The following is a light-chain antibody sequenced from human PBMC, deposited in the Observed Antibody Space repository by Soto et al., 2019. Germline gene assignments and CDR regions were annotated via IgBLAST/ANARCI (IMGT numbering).Light chain of an antibody. CDR2: RAS. CDR1: QSLGGN. CDR3: QQYSNWPPWT. J-gene: IGKJ1*01. V-gene: IGKV3-15*01. Sequence: EILMTQSPATLALCPWYTATLSCRASQSLGGNLAWYQQKPGQGPRLLIFRASSRATGVPARFSASGSGTEFTLTISGLQSEDFAIYYCQQYSNWPPWTFGPGTKVDIK.